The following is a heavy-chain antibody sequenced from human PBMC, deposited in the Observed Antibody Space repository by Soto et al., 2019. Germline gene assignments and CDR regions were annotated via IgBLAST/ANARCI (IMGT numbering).Heavy chain of an antibody. D-gene: IGHD6-6*01. CDR1: GFIFSSYA. CDR2: ISGSGGST. CDR3: AKMAVAARPWGGDYYYGMDV. J-gene: IGHJ6*02. V-gene: IGHV3-23*01. Sequence: GGSLRLSCAASGFIFSSYAMSWVRQAPGKGLEWVSAISGSGGSTYYADSVKGRFTISRDNSKNTLYLQMNSLRAEDTAVYYCAKMAVAARPWGGDYYYGMDVWGQGTRVTVSS.